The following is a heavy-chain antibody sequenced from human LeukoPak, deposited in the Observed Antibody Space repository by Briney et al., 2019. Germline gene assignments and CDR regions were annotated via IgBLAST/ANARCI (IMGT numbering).Heavy chain of an antibody. J-gene: IGHJ4*02. D-gene: IGHD2-2*01. V-gene: IGHV1-46*01. CDR2: INPSGGST. CDR3: AALVYQLQGFDY. CDR1: GYTFTSYY. Sequence: GASVKVSCKASGYTFTSYYMHWVRQAPGQGLEWMGIINPSGGSTSYAQKFQGRVTMTRDMSTSTVYMELSRLRSDDTAVYYCAALVYQLQGFDYWGQGTLVTVSS.